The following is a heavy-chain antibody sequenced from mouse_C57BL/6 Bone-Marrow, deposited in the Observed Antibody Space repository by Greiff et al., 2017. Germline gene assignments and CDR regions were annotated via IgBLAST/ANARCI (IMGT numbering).Heavy chain of an antibody. Sequence: EVQLQQSGPELVKPGASVKMSCKASGYTFTDYNMHWVKQSHGKSLEWIGYINPNNGGTSYNQKFKGKATLTVNKSSSTAYMERRSLTSEDSAVYYCARGPYYSNPAWFAYWGQGTLVTVSA. D-gene: IGHD2-5*01. CDR3: ARGPYYSNPAWFAY. V-gene: IGHV1-22*01. CDR1: GYTFTDYN. CDR2: INPNNGGT. J-gene: IGHJ3*01.